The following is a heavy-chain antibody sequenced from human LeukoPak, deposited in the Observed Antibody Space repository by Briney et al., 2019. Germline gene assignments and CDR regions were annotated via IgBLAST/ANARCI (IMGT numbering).Heavy chain of an antibody. J-gene: IGHJ3*02. D-gene: IGHD3-22*01. V-gene: IGHV4-34*01. Sequence: SETLSLTCAVYGGSFSGYYWSWIRQPPGKGLEWIGEINHSGSTNYNPSLKSRVTISVDTSKNQFSLKLSSVTAADTAVFYCASLTTADALDIWGQGTMVTVSS. CDR1: GGSFSGYY. CDR3: ASLTTADALDI. CDR2: INHSGST.